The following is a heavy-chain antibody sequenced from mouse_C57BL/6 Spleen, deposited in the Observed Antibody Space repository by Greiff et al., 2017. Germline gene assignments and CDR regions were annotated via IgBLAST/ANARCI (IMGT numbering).Heavy chain of an antibody. CDR2: ISSGSSTI. D-gene: IGHD1-1*01. CDR3: ARWDYYGSSPYYAMDY. Sequence: EVHLVESGGGLVKPGGSLKLSCAASGFTFSDYGMHWVRQAPEKGLEWVAYISSGSSTIYYADTVKGRFTISRDNAKNTLCLQMTSLRSEDTAMYYCARWDYYGSSPYYAMDYWGQGTSVTVSS. V-gene: IGHV5-17*01. J-gene: IGHJ4*01. CDR1: GFTFSDYG.